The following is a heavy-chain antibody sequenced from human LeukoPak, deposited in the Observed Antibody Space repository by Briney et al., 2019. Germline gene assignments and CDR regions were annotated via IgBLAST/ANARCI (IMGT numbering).Heavy chain of an antibody. V-gene: IGHV1-18*01. J-gene: IGHJ6*02. D-gene: IGHD2-2*02. Sequence: ASVKVSCKASGYTFTSYGISWVRQAPGQGLEWMGRISAYNGNTNYAQRLQGRVTMTTDTSTSTAYMELRSLRSDDTAVYYCAGDLHCSSTSCYIWPYYYGMDVWGQGTTVTVSS. CDR2: ISAYNGNT. CDR1: GYTFTSYG. CDR3: AGDLHCSSTSCYIWPYYYGMDV.